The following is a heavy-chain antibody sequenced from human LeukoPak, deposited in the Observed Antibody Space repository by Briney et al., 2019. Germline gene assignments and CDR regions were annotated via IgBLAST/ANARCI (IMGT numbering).Heavy chain of an antibody. CDR1: GFTFSSYS. CDR3: ARDIVVVTAIDEGDY. CDR2: ISSSSSYI. J-gene: IGHJ4*02. D-gene: IGHD2-21*02. V-gene: IGHV3-21*01. Sequence: TGGSLRLSCAASGFTFSSYSMNWVRQVPGKGLEWVSSISSSSSYIYYADSVKGRFTISRDNAKNSLYLQMNSLRAEDTAVYYCARDIVVVTAIDEGDYWGQGTLVTVSS.